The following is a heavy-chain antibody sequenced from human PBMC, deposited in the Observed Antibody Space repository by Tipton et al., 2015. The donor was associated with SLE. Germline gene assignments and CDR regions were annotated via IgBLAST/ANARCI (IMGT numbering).Heavy chain of an antibody. J-gene: IGHJ6*02. V-gene: IGHV4-59*12. Sequence: TLSLTCTVSGGSISNYYWSWIRQPPGRGLEWIGYMHYRGDTNYNPSLKSRVTISVDTSKNQFSLKLSSVTAADTAVYYCASQGSRITILDYYYGMDAWGQGTTVTVSS. D-gene: IGHD3-9*01. CDR2: MHYRGDT. CDR3: ASQGSRITILDYYYGMDA. CDR1: GGSISNYY.